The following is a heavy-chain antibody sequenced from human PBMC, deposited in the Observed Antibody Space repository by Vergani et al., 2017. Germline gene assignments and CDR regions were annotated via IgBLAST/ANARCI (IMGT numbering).Heavy chain of an antibody. J-gene: IGHJ6*02. V-gene: IGHV6-1*01. D-gene: IGHD3-22*01. Sequence: QVQLQQSGPGLVKPSQTLSLTCAISGDSVSSNSAAWNWIRQSPSRGLEWLGRTYYRSKWYNDYAVSVKSRITINPDTSKNQFSLQLNSVTPEDTAVYYCARDLVGITVIVVVTPDYGMDVWGQGTTVTVSS. CDR2: TYYRSKWYN. CDR1: GDSVSSNSAA. CDR3: ARDLVGITVIVVVTPDYGMDV.